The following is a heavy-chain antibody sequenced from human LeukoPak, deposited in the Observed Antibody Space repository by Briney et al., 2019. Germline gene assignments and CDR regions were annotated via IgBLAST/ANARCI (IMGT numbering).Heavy chain of an antibody. CDR1: GGTFSSYA. CDR2: IIPIFGTA. CDR3: AADLPYSNYGPLDY. V-gene: IGHV1-69*05. Sequence: GASVKVSCKASGGTFSSYAISWVRQAPGQGLEWMGGIIPIFGTANYAQKFQGRVTITTDESTSTAYMELSSLRSEDTAVYFCAADLPYSNYGPLDYWGQGTLVTVSS. J-gene: IGHJ4*02. D-gene: IGHD4-11*01.